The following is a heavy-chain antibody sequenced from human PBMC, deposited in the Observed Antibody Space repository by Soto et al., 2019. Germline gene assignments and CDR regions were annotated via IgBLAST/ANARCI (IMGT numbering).Heavy chain of an antibody. D-gene: IGHD3-10*01. Sequence: SETLSLTCSVSGASIDNFAYYWGWIRQPPGKGLEWIGTVYYNENTYYNPSLKSRVAISVDTAKNQFSLNLRSVTAADTAIYFCARRERYYGSPGWFDPWGQGTLVTVSS. CDR1: GASIDNFAYY. CDR3: ARRERYYGSPGWFDP. V-gene: IGHV4-39*01. J-gene: IGHJ5*01. CDR2: VYYNENT.